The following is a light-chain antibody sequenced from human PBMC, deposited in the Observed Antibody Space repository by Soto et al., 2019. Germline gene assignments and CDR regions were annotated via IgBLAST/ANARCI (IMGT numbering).Light chain of an antibody. J-gene: IGKJ1*01. CDR2: QAS. Sequence: DVQMTQAHSILSASLGDRVSITCRASQSISGWVAWYQQKPGKAPKLLIYQASLLESGVPSRFSGSGSGTEFTLTISSLQPDDLATYYCQQYNSYPVTFGQGTKVDI. CDR3: QQYNSYPVT. V-gene: IGKV1-5*03. CDR1: QSISGW.